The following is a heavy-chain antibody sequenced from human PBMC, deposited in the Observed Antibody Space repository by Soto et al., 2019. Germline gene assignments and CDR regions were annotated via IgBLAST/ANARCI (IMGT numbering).Heavy chain of an antibody. D-gene: IGHD4-17*01. CDR3: ARDRYSHYGDYYYYYMDV. CDR2: IWYDGSNK. V-gene: IGHV3-33*01. CDR1: GFTFSSYG. J-gene: IGHJ6*03. Sequence: GGSLRLSCAASGFTFSSYGMHWVRQGPGKGLEWVAVIWYDGSNKYYADSVKGRFTISRDNSKNTLYLQMNSLRAEDTAVYYCARDRYSHYGDYYYYYMDVWGKGTTVTSP.